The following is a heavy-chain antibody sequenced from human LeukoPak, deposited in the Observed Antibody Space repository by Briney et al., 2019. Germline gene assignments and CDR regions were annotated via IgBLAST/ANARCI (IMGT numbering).Heavy chain of an antibody. CDR3: ARGEGSYYYDSSGYCIPNWYFDL. J-gene: IGHJ2*01. Sequence: SETLSLTCTVPGGSISSYYWSWIRQPPGKGLEWIGYIYYSGSTNYNPSLKSRVTISVDTSKNQFSLKLSSVTAADTAVYYCARGEGSYYYDSSGYCIPNWYFDLWGRGTLVTVSS. V-gene: IGHV4-59*01. CDR2: IYYSGST. D-gene: IGHD3-22*01. CDR1: GGSISSYY.